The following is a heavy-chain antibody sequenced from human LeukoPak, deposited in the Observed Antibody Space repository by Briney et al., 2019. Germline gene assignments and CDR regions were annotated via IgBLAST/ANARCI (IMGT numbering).Heavy chain of an antibody. J-gene: IGHJ4*02. Sequence: GGSLRLSCAASGFTFSNYAMIWVRQAPGKGLEWVSSISSTGNFIYYADPLKGRFTVSRDNAKNSLYLQLNSLRAEDTAVYYCARDLWDHWDQGTLVTVSS. CDR1: GFTFSNYA. V-gene: IGHV3-21*01. CDR3: ARDLWDH. CDR2: ISSTGNFI.